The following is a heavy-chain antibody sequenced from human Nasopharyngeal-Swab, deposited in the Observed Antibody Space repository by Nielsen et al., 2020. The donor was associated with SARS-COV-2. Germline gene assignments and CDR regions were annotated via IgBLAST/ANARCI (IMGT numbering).Heavy chain of an antibody. V-gene: IGHV3-33*08. Sequence: GGSLRLSCAASGFTFSSYGMHWVRQAPGKGLEWVAVIWYDGSNKYYADSVKGRFTISRDNSKNTLYLQMNSLRAEDTAVYYCARDRGDSWYDHYYYYGMDVWGQGTTVTVSS. CDR2: IWYDGSNK. CDR3: ARDRGDSWYDHYYYYGMDV. D-gene: IGHD6-13*01. J-gene: IGHJ6*02. CDR1: GFTFSSYG.